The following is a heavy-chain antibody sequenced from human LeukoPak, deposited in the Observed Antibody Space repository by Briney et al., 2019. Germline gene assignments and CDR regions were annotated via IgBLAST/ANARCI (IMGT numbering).Heavy chain of an antibody. J-gene: IGHJ4*02. Sequence: PSETLSLTCTVSGGSISSYYWSWIRQPAGKGLEWIGRIYTSGSTNYNPSLKSRVTMSVDTSKNQFSLKLSSVTAADTAVYYCASTNLLLWFGELTKTAYFDYWGQGTLVTVSS. CDR3: ASTNLLLWFGELTKTAYFDY. D-gene: IGHD3-10*01. CDR1: GGSISSYY. CDR2: IYTSGST. V-gene: IGHV4-4*07.